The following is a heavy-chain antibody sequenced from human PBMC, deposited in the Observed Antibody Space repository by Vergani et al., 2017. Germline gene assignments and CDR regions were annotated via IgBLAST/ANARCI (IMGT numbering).Heavy chain of an antibody. J-gene: IGHJ4*02. CDR1: GFTFSNSA. Sequence: EVHLLESGGGQVEAGGSLRLSCVASGFTFSNSAMSWVRQTSGKGLEGVSAISGHGDRTYYADSVKGRFTISRDNSKNTVYLQMNSLKAEDRATYYCSKEERSHTYPFNGDWGQGPLVTV. CDR2: ISGHGDRT. V-gene: IGHV3-23*01. CDR3: SKEERSHTYPFNGD. D-gene: IGHD4-17*01.